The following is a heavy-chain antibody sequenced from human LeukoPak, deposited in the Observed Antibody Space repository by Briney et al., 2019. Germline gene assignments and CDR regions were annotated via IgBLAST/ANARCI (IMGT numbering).Heavy chain of an antibody. CDR1: GFTFSSYA. J-gene: IGHJ4*02. CDR3: VKVSSRVGATYFDY. CDR2: VTSDGGTT. V-gene: IGHV3-64D*06. D-gene: IGHD1-26*01. Sequence: GGSLRLSCSASGFTFSSYAMHWVRQAPGEGLEYISGVTSDGGTTYHADSVKGRFTISRDNSKNTLYLQMSSLRVEDTAVYYCVKVSSRVGATYFDYWGQGTLVTVSS.